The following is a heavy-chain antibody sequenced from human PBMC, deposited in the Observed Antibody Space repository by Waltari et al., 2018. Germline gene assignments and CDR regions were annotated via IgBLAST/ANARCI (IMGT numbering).Heavy chain of an antibody. V-gene: IGHV4-4*02. J-gene: IGHJ4*02. Sequence: QVQLKESGPGLLRPSGTLSLTCGVSGASISRDHWWAWVRQSPGKGLEWIGEIYHTGPTNYNPSLKSRLTMLVDKSANQFSLQLTSVTAADTGVYYCARVVFTADYYFDYWGQGTPVTVSS. D-gene: IGHD2-21*02. CDR2: IYHTGPT. CDR3: ARVVFTADYYFDY. CDR1: GASISRDHW.